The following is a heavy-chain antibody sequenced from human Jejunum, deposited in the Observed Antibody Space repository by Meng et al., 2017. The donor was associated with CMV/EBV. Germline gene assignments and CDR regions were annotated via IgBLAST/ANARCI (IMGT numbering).Heavy chain of an antibody. CDR2: IYNSDIT. V-gene: IGHV4-61*08. CDR3: AREPSSIEAGGYYRRSAWFDP. Sequence: GGYYWSWSRQPPGKGLEWIGYIYNSDITDYNPSLKSRVTISLDTSKNQFSLKLTSVTAADTALYYCAREPSSIEAGGYYRRSAWFDPWGQGTLVTVSS. J-gene: IGHJ5*02. CDR1: GGYY. D-gene: IGHD3-3*01.